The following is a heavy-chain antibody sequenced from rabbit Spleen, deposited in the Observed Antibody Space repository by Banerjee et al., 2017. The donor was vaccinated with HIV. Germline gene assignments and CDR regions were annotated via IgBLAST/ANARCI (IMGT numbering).Heavy chain of an antibody. D-gene: IGHD1-1*01. CDR1: GVSLNDKYV. Sequence: EQLEESGGGMVKPEGSLTLTCKASGVSLNDKYVMCWVRQAPGKGLEWIACINIVTGKSVYATWAESRFIMSRTSSTTVTLQMTSLTAADTAAYFCAGDLVGVISCNFNLWGPGTLVTVS. CDR3: AGDLVGVISCNFNL. CDR2: INIVTGKS. J-gene: IGHJ4*01. V-gene: IGHV1S45*01.